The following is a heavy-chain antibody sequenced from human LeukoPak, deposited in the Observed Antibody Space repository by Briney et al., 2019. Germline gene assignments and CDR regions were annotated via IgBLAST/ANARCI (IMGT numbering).Heavy chain of an antibody. CDR1: GFTFSSYS. CDR3: ARRAQDCTSTSCSLSRGLYYFDY. Sequence: PGGSLRLSCAASGFTFSSYSMNWVRQAPGKGLEWVSSISSSSSYIYYADSVKGRFTISRDNAKNSLYLQMNSLTAEDTAVYYCARRAQDCTSTSCSLSRGLYYFDYWGQGTLVTVSS. J-gene: IGHJ4*02. D-gene: IGHD2-2*01. V-gene: IGHV3-21*04. CDR2: ISSSSSYI.